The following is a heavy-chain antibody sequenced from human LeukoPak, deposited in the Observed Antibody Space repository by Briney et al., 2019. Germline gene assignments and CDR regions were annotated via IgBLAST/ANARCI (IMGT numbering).Heavy chain of an antibody. CDR3: ARQVSDYYYYYIDV. CDR2: IYYSETT. V-gene: IGHV4-39*01. CDR1: GGSISTTNYY. J-gene: IGHJ6*03. Sequence: SETLSLTCTVSGGSISTTNYYWDWIRQPQGKGLEWIGSIYYSETTYYNSSLKSRVTISIDTSKNQFSLRLNSVTAADTAVYYCARQVSDYYYYYIDVWGKGTTVIVSS. D-gene: IGHD5/OR15-5a*01.